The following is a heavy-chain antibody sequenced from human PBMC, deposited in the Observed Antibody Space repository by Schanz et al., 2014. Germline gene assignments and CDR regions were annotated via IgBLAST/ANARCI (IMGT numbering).Heavy chain of an antibody. J-gene: IGHJ4*02. V-gene: IGHV3-11*03. CDR3: ARGPIPIQGVPMDF. CDR1: GLTFSDYY. CDR2: ISSSSSYT. D-gene: IGHD3-10*01. Sequence: VQLLESGGGLVQPGGSLRLSCAASGLTFSDYYMSWIRQAPGKGLEWVSYISSSSSYTNYADSVKGRFTISRDNSKDTLYLQMSGLTPEDTAVYYCARGPIPIQGVPMDFWGQGTLVTVSS.